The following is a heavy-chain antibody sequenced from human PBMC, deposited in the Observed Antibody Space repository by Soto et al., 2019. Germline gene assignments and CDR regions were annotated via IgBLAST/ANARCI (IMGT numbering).Heavy chain of an antibody. CDR2: INPSGGST. J-gene: IGHJ3*02. CDR3: ARARKIAAAGPDAFDI. Sequence: ASVKVSCKASGYTFTSYYIHWVRQAPGQGLEWMGIINPSGGSTSYAQKFQGRVTMTRDTSTSTVYMELSSLRSEDTAVYYCARARKIAAAGPDAFDIWGQGTMVTVSS. D-gene: IGHD6-13*01. CDR1: GYTFTSYY. V-gene: IGHV1-46*01.